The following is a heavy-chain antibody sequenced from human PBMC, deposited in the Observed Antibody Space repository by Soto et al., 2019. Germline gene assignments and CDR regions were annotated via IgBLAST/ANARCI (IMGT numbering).Heavy chain of an antibody. CDR3: ATCNYYYCGIAV. V-gene: IGHV3-53*01. CDR1: GFIVSSYY. Sequence: EVQLVESGGGGIQPGGSLRLSCAAAGFIVSSYYMSLGRQAPGQGLEWVSVIYTGGTTYYADSVNGRFTISRDNSNNTLYLQINSLRAEDTAVYSCATCNYYYCGIAVWGQGTTVTVSS. J-gene: IGHJ6*02. CDR2: IYTGGTT.